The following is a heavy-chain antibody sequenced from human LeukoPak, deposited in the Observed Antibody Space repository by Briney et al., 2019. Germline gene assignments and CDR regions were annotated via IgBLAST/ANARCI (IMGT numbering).Heavy chain of an antibody. Sequence: GGSLRLSCAASGFTFSSYGMHWVRQAPGKGLEWVAVISYDGSNKYYADSVKGRFTISRDNSKNTLYLQMNSLRAEDTAVYYCAKEPFPYYYDSSGYYPYYFDYWGQGTLVTVSS. CDR2: ISYDGSNK. D-gene: IGHD3-22*01. V-gene: IGHV3-30*18. CDR1: GFTFSSYG. J-gene: IGHJ4*02. CDR3: AKEPFPYYYDSSGYYPYYFDY.